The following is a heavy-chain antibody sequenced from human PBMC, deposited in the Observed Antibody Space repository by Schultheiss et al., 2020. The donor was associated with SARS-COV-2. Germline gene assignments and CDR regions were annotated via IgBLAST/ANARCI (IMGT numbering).Heavy chain of an antibody. Sequence: SQTLSLTCTVSGDSISNYYWSWIRQPPGKGLEWLGYIHYSGSTNYNPSLKSRVTISVDTSKNQFSLKLSSVTAADTAVYYCARDRGYGSGSYSGWFDPLGQGTLVTVAS. J-gene: IGHJ5*02. CDR1: GDSISNYY. D-gene: IGHD3-10*01. V-gene: IGHV4-59*01. CDR3: ARDRGYGSGSYSGWFDP. CDR2: IHYSGST.